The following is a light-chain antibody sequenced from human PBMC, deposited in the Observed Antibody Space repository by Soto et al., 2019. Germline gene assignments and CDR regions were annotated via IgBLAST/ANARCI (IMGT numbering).Light chain of an antibody. CDR2: DAS. CDR1: QSLAGW. J-gene: IGKJ1*01. CDR3: QQYNSYSST. Sequence: DIQLTQSPSFLSASVGDRVTITCRASQSLAGWLAWYQQKPGKAPKLLIYDASSLESGVPSRFSGSGSGTEFTLTISSLQPDDFATYYCQQYNSYSSTFGHGTKVDIK. V-gene: IGKV1-5*01.